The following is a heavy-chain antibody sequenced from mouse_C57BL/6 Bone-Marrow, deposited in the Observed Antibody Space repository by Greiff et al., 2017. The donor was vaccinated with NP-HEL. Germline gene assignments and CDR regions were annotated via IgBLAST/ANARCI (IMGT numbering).Heavy chain of an antibody. CDR2: INSDGGST. J-gene: IGHJ4*01. V-gene: IGHV5-2*01. CDR1: EYEFPSHD. D-gene: IGHD2-5*01. CDR3: ARLAYYSNYEGAMDY. Sequence: EVQRVESGGGLVQPGESLKLSCESNEYEFPSHDMSWVRKTPEKRLELVAAINSDGGSTYYPDTMERRFIISRDNTKKTLYLQMSSLRSEDTALYYCARLAYYSNYEGAMDYWGQGTSVTVSS.